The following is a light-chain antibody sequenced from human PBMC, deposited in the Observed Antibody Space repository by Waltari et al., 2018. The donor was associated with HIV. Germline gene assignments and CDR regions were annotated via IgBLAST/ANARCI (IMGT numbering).Light chain of an antibody. CDR3: ASFSSTSTYV. Sequence: QSALTQPASLSASPAQSITISCTGSSDDVGGYSYVSWYQQFPGKAPKLLISEDTDRASEISLRFSGSKSANTASLTISGLRPEDEADYFCASFSSTSTYVFGTGTKVTVL. CDR2: EDT. J-gene: IGLJ1*01. CDR1: SDDVGGYSY. V-gene: IGLV2-14*03.